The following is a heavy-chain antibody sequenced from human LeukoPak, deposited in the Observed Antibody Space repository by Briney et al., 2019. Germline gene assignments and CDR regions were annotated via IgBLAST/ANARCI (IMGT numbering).Heavy chain of an antibody. CDR1: GYSFTSYW. J-gene: IGHJ6*03. V-gene: IGHV5-51*01. CDR3: ARHGVYDFWNGYYGPPHLYYMDV. CDR2: IYPGDSDT. Sequence: GESLKISCKGSGYSFTSYWIGWVRQMPGKGLEWMGIIYPGDSDTRYSPSFQGQVTISADKSISTAYLQWSSLKASDTAMYHCARHGVYDFWNGYYGPPHLYYMDVWGKGTTVTVSS. D-gene: IGHD3-3*01.